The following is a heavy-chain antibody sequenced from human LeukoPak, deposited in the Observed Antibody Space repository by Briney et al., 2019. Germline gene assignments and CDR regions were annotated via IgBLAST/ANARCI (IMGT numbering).Heavy chain of an antibody. CDR2: INPNSGGT. Sequence: ASVKVSCTASGYTFTDYFIHWVRRAPGRGLEWMGRINPNSGGTNYAQKFQGRVTMTRDTSISTVYMELSRLRSDDTAVYYCARVGYYESSGYYEYWGQGTLVTVSS. CDR1: GYTFTDYF. D-gene: IGHD3-22*01. V-gene: IGHV1-2*06. J-gene: IGHJ4*02. CDR3: ARVGYYESSGYYEY.